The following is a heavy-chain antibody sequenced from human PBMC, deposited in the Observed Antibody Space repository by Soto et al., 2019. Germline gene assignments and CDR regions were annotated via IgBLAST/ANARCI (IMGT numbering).Heavy chain of an antibody. Sequence: SETLSLTCAVYGGSFSGYYWSWIRQPPGKGLEWIGEINHSGSTNYNPSLKSRVTISVDTPKNQFSLKLSSVTAADTAVYYCARGAGWWNYWGQGTLVTVSS. CDR3: ARGAGWWNY. CDR1: GGSFSGYY. CDR2: INHSGST. V-gene: IGHV4-34*01. D-gene: IGHD6-19*01. J-gene: IGHJ4*02.